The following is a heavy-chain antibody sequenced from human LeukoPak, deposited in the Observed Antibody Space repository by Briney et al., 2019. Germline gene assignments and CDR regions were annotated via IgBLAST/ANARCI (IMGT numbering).Heavy chain of an antibody. Sequence: ASVKVSCKVSGYTLTELSMHWVRQAPGKGLEWMGGFDPEDGETIYAQKFQGRVTMTEDTSTDTAYMELSSLRSEDTAVYYCATDRLVATIRRYYYYGMDVWGQGPTVTVSS. CDR2: FDPEDGET. V-gene: IGHV1-24*01. CDR3: ATDRLVATIRRYYYYGMDV. J-gene: IGHJ6*02. D-gene: IGHD5-12*01. CDR1: GYTLTELS.